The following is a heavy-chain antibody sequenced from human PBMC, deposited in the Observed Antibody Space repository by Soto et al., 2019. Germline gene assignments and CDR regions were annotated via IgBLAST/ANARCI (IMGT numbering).Heavy chain of an antibody. V-gene: IGHV3-7*01. CDR1: GFYFSTYW. J-gene: IGHJ4*02. CDR3: AGASERY. Sequence: PGGSLRLSCAASGFYFSTYWMSWVRQAPGKGLEWVANIKPDGSERRYVDSVRGRFTISRDNARNSLYLQMSSLSADDTAVYYCAGASERYWGQGTLVTVSS. CDR2: IKPDGSER. D-gene: IGHD3-16*01.